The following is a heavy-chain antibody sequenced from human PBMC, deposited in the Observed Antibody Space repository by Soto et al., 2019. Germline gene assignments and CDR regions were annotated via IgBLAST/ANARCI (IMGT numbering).Heavy chain of an antibody. CDR1: GYTFTSYY. Sequence: ASVKVSCKASGYTFTSYYVHWVRQAPGQGLEWMGKIIPSVGRTSYAQKFQGRVTMTRDTSTSTFYMELSSLRSEDTAAYYCASKSVAGYYYYGMDVWGQGTTVTVSS. J-gene: IGHJ6*02. V-gene: IGHV1-46*03. CDR3: ASKSVAGYYYYGMDV. CDR2: IIPSVGRT. D-gene: IGHD6-19*01.